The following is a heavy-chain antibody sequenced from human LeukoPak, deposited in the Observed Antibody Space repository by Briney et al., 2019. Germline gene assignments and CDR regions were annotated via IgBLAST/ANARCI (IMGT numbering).Heavy chain of an antibody. CDR1: GVSISSSNSY. J-gene: IGHJ4*02. Sequence: PSETLSLTCTVSGVSISSSNSYWGWIRQPPGKGLEWIGSIYYSGNTYYNASLKSQVSISIDTSKNQFSLRLTSVTAADTAVYYCARDVGDYDEGTHSDYWGQGTLVTVSS. D-gene: IGHD4-17*01. V-gene: IGHV4-39*02. CDR2: IYYSGNT. CDR3: ARDVGDYDEGTHSDY.